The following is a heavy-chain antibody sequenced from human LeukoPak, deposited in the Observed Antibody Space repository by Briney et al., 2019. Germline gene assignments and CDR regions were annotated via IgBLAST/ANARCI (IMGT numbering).Heavy chain of an antibody. CDR1: GGSISDYY. D-gene: IGHD3-16*02. CDR2: IYTSGST. V-gene: IGHV4-4*07. CDR3: ARQIMITFGGVIVIGDNWFDP. J-gene: IGHJ5*02. Sequence: PSETLSLTCSVSGGSISDYYWSWIRQPAGKGLEWIGRIYTSGSTNYNPSLKSRVTMSVDTSKNQFSLKLSSVTAADTAVYYCARQIMITFGGVIVIGDNWFDPWGQGTLVTVSS.